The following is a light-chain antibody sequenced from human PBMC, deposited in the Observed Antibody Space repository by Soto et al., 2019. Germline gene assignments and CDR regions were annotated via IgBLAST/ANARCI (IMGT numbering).Light chain of an antibody. Sequence: EIVLTQSPGTLSLSPGERATLSCRASQSVSSSYLAWYQQKPGQAPSLLIYGASARATGIPDRFSGSVSWTDFTLTIGRLEPEDFAVYYCQQYGSSPPVTFGQGTRLEIK. V-gene: IGKV3-20*01. CDR1: QSVSSSY. CDR3: QQYGSSPPVT. J-gene: IGKJ5*01. CDR2: GAS.